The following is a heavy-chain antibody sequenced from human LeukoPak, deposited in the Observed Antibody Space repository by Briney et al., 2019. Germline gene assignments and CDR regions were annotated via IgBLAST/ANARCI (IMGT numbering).Heavy chain of an antibody. CDR3: ARDLGSGYDIDYDYGMDV. CDR1: GYTFTGYY. Sequence: SVSLSCKASGYTFTGYYMHWVRQAPGQGLEWMGWINPNSGGTNYAQKFQGRVTMTRDTSISTAYMELSRLRSDDTAVYYCARDLGSGYDIDYDYGMDVWGQGTGDRVSS. D-gene: IGHD5-12*01. J-gene: IGHJ6*02. V-gene: IGHV1-2*02. CDR2: INPNSGGT.